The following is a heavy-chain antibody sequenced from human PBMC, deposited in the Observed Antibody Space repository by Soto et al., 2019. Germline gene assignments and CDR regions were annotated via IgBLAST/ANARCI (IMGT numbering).Heavy chain of an antibody. CDR3: ARDQNPPGDYMDV. D-gene: IGHD7-27*01. V-gene: IGHV3-33*01. Sequence: GGSLRLSCAASGFTFSSYGMHWVRQAPGKGLEWVAVIWYDGSNKYYADSVKGRFTISRDNSKNTLYLQMNSLRAEDTAVYYCARDQNPPGDYMDVWGKGITVTVSS. CDR1: GFTFSSYG. J-gene: IGHJ6*03. CDR2: IWYDGSNK.